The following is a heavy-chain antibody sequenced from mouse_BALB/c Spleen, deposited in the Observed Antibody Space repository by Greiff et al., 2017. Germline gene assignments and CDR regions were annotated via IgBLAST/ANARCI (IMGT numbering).Heavy chain of an antibody. CDR1: GYSITSGYS. Sequence: EVKVEESGPDLVKPSQSLSLTCTVTGYSITSGYSWHWIRQFPGNKLEWMGYIHYSGSTNYNPSLKSRISITRDTSKNQFFLQLNSVTTEDTATYYCARRGSTVVADWYFDVWGAGTTVTVSS. V-gene: IGHV3-1*02. CDR2: IHYSGST. D-gene: IGHD1-1*01. CDR3: ARRGSTVVADWYFDV. J-gene: IGHJ1*01.